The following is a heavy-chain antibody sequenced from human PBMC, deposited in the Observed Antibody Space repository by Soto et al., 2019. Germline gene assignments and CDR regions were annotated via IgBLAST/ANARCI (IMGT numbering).Heavy chain of an antibody. V-gene: IGHV3-48*01. D-gene: IGHD3-9*01. CDR3: AREAKYDILTGYFHDY. Sequence: SLRLSCAASGFTFSSYSMDWVRQAPGKGLEWVSYISSSSSTIYYADSVKGRFTISRDNAKNSLYLQMNSLRAEDTAVYYCAREAKYDILTGYFHDYWGQGTLVTVSS. CDR2: ISSSSSTI. CDR1: GFTFSSYS. J-gene: IGHJ4*02.